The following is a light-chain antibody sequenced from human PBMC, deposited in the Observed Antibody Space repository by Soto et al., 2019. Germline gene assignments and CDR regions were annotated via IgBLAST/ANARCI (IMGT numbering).Light chain of an antibody. CDR2: GAS. J-gene: IGKJ1*01. CDR1: QSVSSNY. CDR3: QQYGSLSWT. Sequence: EIVLTQSPDTLSLSLGERATLSCRASQSVSSNYLAWYQQKPGQAPRLLFYGASSRATGIPDRFSGSGSGTDFTLTISRLEPEDFAVYHCQQYGSLSWTFGQGTKVE. V-gene: IGKV3-20*01.